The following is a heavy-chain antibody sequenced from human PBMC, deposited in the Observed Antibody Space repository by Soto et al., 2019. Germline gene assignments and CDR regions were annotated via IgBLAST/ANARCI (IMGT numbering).Heavy chain of an antibody. D-gene: IGHD1-1*01. CDR2: ISGNSGSL. CDR1: GVIFDDYA. CDR3: ARGAEMSTLTKWFDP. Sequence: EVQLVESGGGLVQPGRSLRLSCAASGVIFDDYAMHWVRQAPGKGLEWVAVISGNSGSLGYADSVKGRFTISRDNAKNSLYLPMDALRAEDTGMFFCARGAEMSTLTKWFDPWGQGTLVIVSS. V-gene: IGHV3-9*01. J-gene: IGHJ5*02.